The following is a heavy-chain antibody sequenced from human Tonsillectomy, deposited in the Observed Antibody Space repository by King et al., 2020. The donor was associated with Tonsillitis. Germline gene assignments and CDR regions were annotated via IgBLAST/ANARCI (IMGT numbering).Heavy chain of an antibody. CDR1: GFSLSTSGMC. CDR3: ARDKYYYDSSGYYAVVY. J-gene: IGHJ4*02. V-gene: IGHV2-70*11. CDR2: IDWDDDK. Sequence: VTLKESGPALVRPTQTLTLTCTFSGFSLSTSGMCVSWIRQPPGKALEWLARIDWDDDKYYSTSLKTRLTISKDTSKNQVVLTMTNMDPVDTATYYCARDKYYYDSSGYYAVVYWGQGTLVTVSS. D-gene: IGHD3-22*01.